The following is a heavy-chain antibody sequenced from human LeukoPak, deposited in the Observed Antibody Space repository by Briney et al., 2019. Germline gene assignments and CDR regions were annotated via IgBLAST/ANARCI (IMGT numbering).Heavy chain of an antibody. D-gene: IGHD3-3*01. V-gene: IGHV3-33*06. CDR1: GFTFSSYG. J-gene: IGHJ3*02. Sequence: HGRSLRLSCAASGFTFSSYGMHWVRQAPGKGLEWVAVIWYDGSNKYYADSVKGRFTISRDNSKNTLYLQMNSLRAEDTAVYYCANGRPTYYDFWSGYYTGPHAFDIWGQGTMVTVSS. CDR2: IWYDGSNK. CDR3: ANGRPTYYDFWSGYYTGPHAFDI.